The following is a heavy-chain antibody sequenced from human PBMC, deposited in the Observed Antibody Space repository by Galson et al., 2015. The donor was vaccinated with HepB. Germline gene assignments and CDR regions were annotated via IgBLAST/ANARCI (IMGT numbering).Heavy chain of an antibody. V-gene: IGHV3-7*01. Sequence: SLRLSCAASGFSFSSSWMSWVRQAPGKGLDWVATIQKDGDEKYYVDSVKGRFTISRDNAKNSLYLQMNSLRAEDTAVYYCARFQRLSVDYWGQGTLVTVSS. CDR2: IQKDGDEK. CDR1: GFSFSSSW. CDR3: ARFQRLSVDY. D-gene: IGHD2-21*01. J-gene: IGHJ4*02.